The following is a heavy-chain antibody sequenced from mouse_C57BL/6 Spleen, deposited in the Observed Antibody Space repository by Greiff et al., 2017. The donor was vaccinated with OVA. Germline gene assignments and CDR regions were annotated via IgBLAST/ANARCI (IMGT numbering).Heavy chain of an antibody. V-gene: IGHV5-12*01. D-gene: IGHD1-1*01. J-gene: IGHJ2*01. Sequence: VQLKESGGGLVQPGGSLKLSCAASGFTFSDYYMYWVRQTPEKRLEWVAYISNGGGSTYYPDTVKGRFTISRDNAKNTLYLQMSRLKSEDTAMYYCARRGLLGDFDYWGQGTTLTVSS. CDR1: GFTFSDYY. CDR2: ISNGGGST. CDR3: ARRGLLGDFDY.